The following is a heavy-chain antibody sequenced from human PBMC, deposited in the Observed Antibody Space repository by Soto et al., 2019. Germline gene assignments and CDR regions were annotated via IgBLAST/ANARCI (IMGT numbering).Heavy chain of an antibody. J-gene: IGHJ3*02. CDR3: AKDAAPRYSGYDYGAFDI. Sequence: GGSLRLSCTASGLFFSSYAMSWVRQAPGKGLEWVSAITGSGGNTYYADSVKGRFTISRDNSKNTLFLQINSLRAEDTAVYYCAKDAAPRYSGYDYGAFDIWGQGTMVTVSS. CDR1: GLFFSSYA. V-gene: IGHV3-23*01. D-gene: IGHD5-12*01. CDR2: ITGSGGNT.